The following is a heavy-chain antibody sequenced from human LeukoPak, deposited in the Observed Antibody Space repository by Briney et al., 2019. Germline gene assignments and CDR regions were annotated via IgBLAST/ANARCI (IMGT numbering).Heavy chain of an antibody. CDR1: GYTFTGYY. D-gene: IGHD2-2*03. V-gene: IGHV1-2*02. CDR3: ERFSGYCSSTSCYMVQLEDAFDI. J-gene: IGHJ3*02. CDR2: INPNSGGT. Sequence: ASVKVSCKASGYTFTGYYMHWVRQAPGQGLEWMAWINPNSGGTNYAQKFQGRVTMTRDTSISTAYMELSRLRSDDTAVYYCERFSGYCSSTSCYMVQLEDAFDIWGQGTMVTVSS.